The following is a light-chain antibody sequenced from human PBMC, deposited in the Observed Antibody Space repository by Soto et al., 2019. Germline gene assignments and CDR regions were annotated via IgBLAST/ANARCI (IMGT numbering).Light chain of an antibody. CDR3: QQYNNWPLT. CDR1: QSVNSN. CDR2: GAS. J-gene: IGKJ4*01. V-gene: IGKV3-15*01. Sequence: EKVMTQSPATLSVSPGERATLSCRASQSVNSNLAWYQQKPGQAPRLLIYGASTRATGIPARFSGSGSGTEFTLTINSLQSEDFAVYYCQQYNNWPLTFGGGTKVEIK.